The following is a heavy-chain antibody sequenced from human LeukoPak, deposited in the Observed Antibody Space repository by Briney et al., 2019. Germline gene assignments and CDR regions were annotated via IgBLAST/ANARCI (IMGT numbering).Heavy chain of an antibody. V-gene: IGHV4-39*01. CDR1: GGSISSSSYY. CDR3: ARPLYGGTDY. J-gene: IGHJ4*02. Sequence: SETLSLTCTVSGGSISSSSYYWGWIRQPPGKGLEWIGSIYYSGSTCYNPSLKSRVTISVDTSKNQFSLKLSSVTAADTAVYYCARPLYGGTDYWGQGTLVTVSS. CDR2: IYYSGST. D-gene: IGHD4-23*01.